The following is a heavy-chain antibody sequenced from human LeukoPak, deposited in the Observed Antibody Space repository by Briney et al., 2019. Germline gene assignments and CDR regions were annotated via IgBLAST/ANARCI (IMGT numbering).Heavy chain of an antibody. CDR3: ARETYRLGELLADY. V-gene: IGHV1-69*04. CDR2: IIPILGIA. D-gene: IGHD3-10*01. Sequence: SVKVSCKASGGTFSSYTISWVRQAPGQGLEWMGRIIPILGIANYAQKFQGRVTITADKSTSTAYMELSSLRSEDTAVYYCARETYRLGELLADYWGQGTLVTVST. J-gene: IGHJ4*02. CDR1: GGTFSSYT.